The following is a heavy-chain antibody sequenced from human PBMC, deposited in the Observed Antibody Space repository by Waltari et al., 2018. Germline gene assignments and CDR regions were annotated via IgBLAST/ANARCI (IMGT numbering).Heavy chain of an antibody. D-gene: IGHD5-12*01. J-gene: IGHJ6*03. V-gene: IGHV1-69-2*01. CDR3: ATDAPAVEMATTERYYYYYMDV. CDR1: GYTFTDYY. CDR2: VDPEDGET. Sequence: EVQLVQSGAEVKKPGATVKISCKVSGYTFTDYYMHWVQQAPGKGLEWMGLVDPEDGETIYAEKFQGRVTITADTSTDTAYMELSSLRSEDTAVYYCATDAPAVEMATTERYYYYYMDVWGKGTTVTVSS.